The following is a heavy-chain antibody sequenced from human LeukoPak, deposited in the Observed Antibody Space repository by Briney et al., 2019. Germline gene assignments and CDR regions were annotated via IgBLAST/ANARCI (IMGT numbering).Heavy chain of an antibody. Sequence: GGSLRLSCAASGFSFSVFWMHWVRHAPGKGPVWVSRIKTDGSITDYADSVKGRFTISRDNAKNTLYLQMNSLRAEDTAVYYCARDGSSSLWGQGTLVTVSS. J-gene: IGHJ4*02. CDR1: GFSFSVFW. D-gene: IGHD3-10*01. V-gene: IGHV3-74*01. CDR3: ARDGSSSL. CDR2: IKTDGSIT.